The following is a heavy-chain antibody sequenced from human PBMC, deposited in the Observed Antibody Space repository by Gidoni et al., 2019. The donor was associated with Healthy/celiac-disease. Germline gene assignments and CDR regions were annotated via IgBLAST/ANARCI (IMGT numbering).Heavy chain of an antibody. CDR1: GFTFDDYA. V-gene: IGHV3-9*01. CDR2: ISWNSGSI. CDR3: AKAYSSSWYYFDY. D-gene: IGHD6-13*01. Sequence: EVQLVESGGGLVQHGRSLRLSCAASGFTFDDYAMHWVRQSPGKGLEWVSGISWNSGSIGYADSVKGRFTISRDNAKNSLYLQMNSLRAEDTALYYCAKAYSSSWYYFDYWGQGTLVTVSS. J-gene: IGHJ4*02.